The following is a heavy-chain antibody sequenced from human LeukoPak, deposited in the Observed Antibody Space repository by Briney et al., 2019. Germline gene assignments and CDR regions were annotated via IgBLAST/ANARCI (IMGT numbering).Heavy chain of an antibody. CDR3: AKESRGDDYYFDY. D-gene: IGHD4-17*01. V-gene: IGHV3-23*01. CDR2: ISGSGGST. Sequence: GFTXXXYAMSWVRQAPGKGLEWVSAISGSGGSTYYADSVKGRFTISRDNSKNTLYLQMNSLRAEDTAVYYCAKESRGDDYYFDYWGQGTLVTVSS. CDR1: GFTXXXYA. J-gene: IGHJ4*02.